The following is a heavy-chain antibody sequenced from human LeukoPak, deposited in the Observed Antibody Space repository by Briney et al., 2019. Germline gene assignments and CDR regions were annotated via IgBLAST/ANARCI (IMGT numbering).Heavy chain of an antibody. CDR1: GFTFSSYG. J-gene: IGHJ4*02. CDR2: IRYDGSNK. V-gene: IGHV3-30*02. Sequence: GGSLRLSCAASGFTFSSYGMHWVRQAPGKGLEWVAFIRYDGSNKYYADSVKGRFTISRDNSKNTLYLQMNSLRAEDTAVYYCAKEGLGNRFDWLSPQGYYFDYWGQGTLVTVSS. D-gene: IGHD3-9*01. CDR3: AKEGLGNRFDWLSPQGYYFDY.